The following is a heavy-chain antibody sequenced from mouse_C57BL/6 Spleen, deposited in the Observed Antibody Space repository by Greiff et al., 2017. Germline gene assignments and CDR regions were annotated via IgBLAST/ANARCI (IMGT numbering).Heavy chain of an antibody. J-gene: IGHJ2*01. CDR1: GYSITSGYY. D-gene: IGHD2-2*01. CDR3: ARGYGYDGYYFDY. Sequence: DVQLQESGPGLVKPSPSLSLSCSVSGYSITSGYYWNWIRQFPGNKLEWMGYISYDGSNNYNPSLKNRSTITRDTSTNQFFLKLISVTTEDTATYYCARGYGYDGYYFDYWGQGTTLTVSS. V-gene: IGHV3-6*01. CDR2: ISYDGSN.